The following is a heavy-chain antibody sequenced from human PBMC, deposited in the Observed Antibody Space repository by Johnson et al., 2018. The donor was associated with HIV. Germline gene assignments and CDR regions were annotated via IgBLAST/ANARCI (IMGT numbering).Heavy chain of an antibody. CDR1: GFSFDDYA. V-gene: IGHV3-9*01. CDR3: ARDSPWELTAFDI. Sequence: VQLVESGGGLVQPGGSLRLSCATSGFSFDDYAMHWVRQGPGKGLEWVAGIGSNGLTIGYVDSVKGRFTISRDNAKNTLYLQMNSLRAEDTAVYYCARDSPWELTAFDIWGQGTMVTVSS. D-gene: IGHD1-26*01. CDR2: IGSNGLTI. J-gene: IGHJ3*02.